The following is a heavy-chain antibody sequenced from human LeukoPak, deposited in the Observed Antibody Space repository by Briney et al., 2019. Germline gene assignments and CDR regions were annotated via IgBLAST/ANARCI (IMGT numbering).Heavy chain of an antibody. CDR1: GFTFSSYA. Sequence: GGSLRLSCAASGFTFSSYAMSWVRQAPGKGLEWVSAISGSGGSAYYADSVKGRFTISRDNSKNTLYLQMNSLRAEDTAVYYCAKNQLVTVYFDYWGQGTLVTVSS. V-gene: IGHV3-23*01. J-gene: IGHJ4*02. D-gene: IGHD6-13*01. CDR3: AKNQLVTVYFDY. CDR2: ISGSGGSA.